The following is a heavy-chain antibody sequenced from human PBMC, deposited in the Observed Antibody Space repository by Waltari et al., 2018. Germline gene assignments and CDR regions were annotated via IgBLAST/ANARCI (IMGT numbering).Heavy chain of an antibody. D-gene: IGHD3-3*01. V-gene: IGHV3-23*01. CDR3: ARRTLLRSGFERHYGMDV. Sequence: EVQLLESGGGLVQPGGSLRLSCAASGFTFSSYAMSWVRQAPGKGLEWVSAISGSGGSTYDADSVKGRSTISRDNSKNTLYLQMNSLRAEDTAVYYCARRTLLRSGFERHYGMDVWGQGTTVTVSS. CDR1: GFTFSSYA. J-gene: IGHJ6*02. CDR2: ISGSGGST.